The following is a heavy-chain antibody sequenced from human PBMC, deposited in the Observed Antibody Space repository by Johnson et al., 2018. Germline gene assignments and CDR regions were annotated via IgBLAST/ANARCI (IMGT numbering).Heavy chain of an antibody. J-gene: IGHJ6*03. CDR2: ISGSGGST. V-gene: IGHV3-23*01. CDR1: GFTFSSYA. CDR3: AKSRSWTNYYYYMDV. Sequence: EVQLLESGGGVVQPGRSLRLSCAASGFTFSSYAMSWVRQAPGKGLEWVSAISGSGGSTYYADSVKGRFTISRDNSKNTLYLQMNSLSAEDTAVYYCAKSRSWTNYYYYMDVWGKGTTVTVSS. D-gene: IGHD6-13*01.